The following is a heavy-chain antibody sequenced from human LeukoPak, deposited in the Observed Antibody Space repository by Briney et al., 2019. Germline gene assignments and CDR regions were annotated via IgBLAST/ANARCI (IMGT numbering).Heavy chain of an antibody. CDR1: GFTFTTYV. V-gene: IGHV3-74*03. J-gene: IGHJ3*01. Sequence: PGGSLRLSCAASGFTFTTYVMHWVRLAPGKGLMWVSRISHDGTVTSYADSVKGRFTVSRDNTKNTLYLQMNSLRAEDTAVYYCAKARIVVIPPADALDVWGQGTLVTVSS. CDR3: AKARIVVIPPADALDV. CDR2: ISHDGTVT. D-gene: IGHD3-22*01.